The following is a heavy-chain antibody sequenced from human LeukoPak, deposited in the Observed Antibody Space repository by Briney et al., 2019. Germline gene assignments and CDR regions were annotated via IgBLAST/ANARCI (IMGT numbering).Heavy chain of an antibody. V-gene: IGHV4-34*01. J-gene: IGHJ6*03. CDR3: ARAEQGYSHYGYYYYMDV. Sequence: PSETLSLTCAVYGGSFSGYYWSWIRQPPGKGLEWIGEINHSGSTNYNPSLKSRVTISVDTSKNQFSLKLSSVTAADTAVYYWARAEQGYSHYGYYYYMDVWGKGTTVTVSS. D-gene: IGHD4-11*01. CDR1: GGSFSGYY. CDR2: INHSGST.